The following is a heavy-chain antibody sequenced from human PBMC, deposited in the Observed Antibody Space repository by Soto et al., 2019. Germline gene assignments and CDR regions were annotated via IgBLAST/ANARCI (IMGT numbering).Heavy chain of an antibody. CDR2: INDDGSST. CDR3: ARGPRSTSTGTGAF. Sequence: EVQLVESGGGLLQPGGSLRLSCAASGFTFSMYWMHWVRQVPGKGPEWVSRINDDGSSTNYADSVKGRFTISRDNAKNTLYLQMNALRAEDTAVYYCARGPRSTSTGTGAFWGQGTTVTVS. V-gene: IGHV3-74*01. CDR1: GFTFSMYW. D-gene: IGHD1-1*01. J-gene: IGHJ6*02.